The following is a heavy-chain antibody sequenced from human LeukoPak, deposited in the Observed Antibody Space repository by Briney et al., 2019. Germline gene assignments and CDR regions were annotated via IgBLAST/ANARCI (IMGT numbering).Heavy chain of an antibody. Sequence: GGSLRLSCAASGFTFSSYGMHWVRQAPGKGLEWVAVISYDGSNKYYADSVKGRFTISRDNSKNTLYLQMNSLRAEDTAVYYCASELSDYWGQGTLVTVSS. V-gene: IGHV3-30*03. J-gene: IGHJ4*02. CDR2: ISYDGSNK. CDR3: ASELSDY. CDR1: GFTFSSYG.